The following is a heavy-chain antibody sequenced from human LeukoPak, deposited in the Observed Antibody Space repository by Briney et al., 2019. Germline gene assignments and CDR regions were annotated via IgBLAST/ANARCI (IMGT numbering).Heavy chain of an antibody. J-gene: IGHJ4*02. CDR1: GGTFSSYA. CDR3: AREGSYYDFWSGLDY. D-gene: IGHD3-3*01. V-gene: IGHV1-69*05. CDR2: IIPTFGTT. Sequence: ASVKVSCKASGGTFSSYAVSWVRQAPGQGLEWMGRIIPTFGTTNYAQKFQGRVTITTDESTSTAYMELSSLRCEDTAVYYCAREGSYYDFWSGLDYWGQGTLVTVSS.